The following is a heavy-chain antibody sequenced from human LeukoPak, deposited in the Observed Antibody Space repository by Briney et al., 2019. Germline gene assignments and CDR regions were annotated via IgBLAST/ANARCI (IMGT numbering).Heavy chain of an antibody. D-gene: IGHD3-16*01. Sequence: GGSLRLSCVDSGFTFITYWMHWVRQAPGKGLEWVSSISGSGGSTYSADSVKGRFIISRDNFKNTLYLQMNSLRAEDTAVYYCASITVAFDYWGQGTLVTVSS. CDR2: ISGSGGST. CDR3: ASITVAFDY. CDR1: GFTFITYW. V-gene: IGHV3-23*01. J-gene: IGHJ4*02.